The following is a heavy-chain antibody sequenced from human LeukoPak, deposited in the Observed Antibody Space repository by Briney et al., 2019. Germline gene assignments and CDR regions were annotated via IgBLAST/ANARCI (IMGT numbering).Heavy chain of an antibody. CDR2: VSGSGDAT. D-gene: IGHD6-6*01. CDR3: AKLRVLSSSSENSWFDS. CDR1: GFTFSSYG. Sequence: GSLRLSCVASGFTFSSYGMSWVRQAPVKRLEWVSAVSGSGDATYYADSVKGRFTISRDNSENTLYLQMDSLRAEDTAVYYCAKLRVLSSSSENSWFDSWGQGTLVTVYS. V-gene: IGHV3-23*01. J-gene: IGHJ5*01.